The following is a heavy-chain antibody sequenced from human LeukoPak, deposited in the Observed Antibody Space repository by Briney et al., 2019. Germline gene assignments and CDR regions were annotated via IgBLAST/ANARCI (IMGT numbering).Heavy chain of an antibody. J-gene: IGHJ4*02. Sequence: SETLSLTCTVSGGSISSSSYYWGWIRQPPGKGLEWIGSIYYSGSTYYNPSLKSRVTISVDTSKNQFSLKLSSVTAADTAVYYCARAKTTYYYDSSGYLFDYWGQGTLVTVSS. D-gene: IGHD3-22*01. CDR1: GGSISSSSYY. V-gene: IGHV4-39*01. CDR3: ARAKTTYYYDSSGYLFDY. CDR2: IYYSGST.